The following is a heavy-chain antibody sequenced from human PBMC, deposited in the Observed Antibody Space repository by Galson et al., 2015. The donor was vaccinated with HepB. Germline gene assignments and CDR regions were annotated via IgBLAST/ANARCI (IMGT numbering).Heavy chain of an antibody. CDR2: IDPSDSYT. D-gene: IGHD3-3*01. Sequence: QSGAEVKKPGESLRISCKGSGYSFTSYWISWVRQMPGKGLEWMGRIDPSDSYTNYSPSFQGHVTISADKSISTAYLQWSSLKASDADLYYCTRHNRITIFRVVINYALHIWGQGRMAAASS. CDR1: GYSFTSYW. J-gene: IGHJ3*02. CDR3: TRHNRITIFRVVINYALHI. V-gene: IGHV5-10-1*01.